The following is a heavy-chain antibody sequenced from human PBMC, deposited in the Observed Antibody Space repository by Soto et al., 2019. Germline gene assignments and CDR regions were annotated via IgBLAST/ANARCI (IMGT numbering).Heavy chain of an antibody. J-gene: IGHJ4*02. CDR3: ARTRMEWALYFDN. D-gene: IGHD3-3*01. CDR2: ISSSSRTI. V-gene: IGHV3-48*01. Sequence: EVQLVESGGGLIQPGGSLRLSCEASGFSFSDSGMNWVRRAPGKRLEWISYISSSSRTIYYAASVEGRFTISRDNVRNSVHLQMNSLRGDDTGVYYCARTRMEWALYFDNWGLGSLVTVSS. CDR1: GFSFSDSG.